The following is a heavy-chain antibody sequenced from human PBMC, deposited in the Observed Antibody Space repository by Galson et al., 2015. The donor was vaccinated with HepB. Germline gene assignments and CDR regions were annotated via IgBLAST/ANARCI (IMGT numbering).Heavy chain of an antibody. CDR3: AREYCSGGRCYGPDY. CDR1: GYTFSSYF. V-gene: IGHV1-18*01. Sequence: SVKVSCKASGYTFSSYFITWVRQAPGQGLEWMGWISAYNRNTNYAQKFQDRVTMTTDTSTSTAYMELRSLRSDDTAVYFCAREYCSGGRCYGPDYWGQGTLVIVSS. J-gene: IGHJ4*02. CDR2: ISAYNRNT. D-gene: IGHD2-15*01.